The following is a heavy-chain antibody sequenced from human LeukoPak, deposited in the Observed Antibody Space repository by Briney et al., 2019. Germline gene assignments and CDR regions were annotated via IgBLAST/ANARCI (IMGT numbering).Heavy chain of an antibody. Sequence: SETLSLSCTVSGGSINSYYWSWIRQPPGKGLEWIGYIYYTGTTNYNPSLKSRVTISLDTSKNQFSLKLTSVSAADTAVYYCARDNYDNSGYYFDYWGQGTLVTVSS. CDR1: GGSINSYY. CDR2: IYYTGTT. V-gene: IGHV4-59*12. J-gene: IGHJ4*02. CDR3: ARDNYDNSGYYFDY. D-gene: IGHD3-22*01.